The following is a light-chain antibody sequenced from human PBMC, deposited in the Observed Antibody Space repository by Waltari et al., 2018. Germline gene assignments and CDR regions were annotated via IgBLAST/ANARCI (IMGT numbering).Light chain of an antibody. V-gene: IGKV3-15*01. CDR1: QSVSSN. J-gene: IGKJ1*01. Sequence: EIVMTQSPATLSVSPGERATLSCRASQSVSSNLTWYQQKPGQAPRLLIYGASTRATAIPARFSGSGSGTEFTLTISSLQSEDFAVYYCQQYNNWPPWTFSQGTKVEI. CDR2: GAS. CDR3: QQYNNWPPWT.